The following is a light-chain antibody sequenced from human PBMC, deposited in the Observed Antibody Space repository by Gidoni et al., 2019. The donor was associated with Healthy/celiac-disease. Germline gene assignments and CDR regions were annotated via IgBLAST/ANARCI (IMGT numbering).Light chain of an antibody. J-gene: IGLJ2*01. CDR2: LNSDGSH. Sequence: QLVLTQSPSASASLGASVKLTCTLSSGHSSYAIAWHQQQQEKGPRYLMKLNSDGSHSKGDGIPDRFSGSSSGAGRYLTISSRQSEDEADYYCQNWGTGIQVVFGGGTKLTVL. CDR3: QNWGTGIQVV. CDR1: SGHSSYA. V-gene: IGLV4-69*01.